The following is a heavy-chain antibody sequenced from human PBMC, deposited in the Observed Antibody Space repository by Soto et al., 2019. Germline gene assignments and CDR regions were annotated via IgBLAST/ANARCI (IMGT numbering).Heavy chain of an antibody. Sequence: QVQLVQSGAEVKKPGASVKVSCKASGYTFTSYGISWVRQAPGQGLERMGWISAYNGNKNYAQKLQGRVTMSPDTSTSPDYMELRSLRSDDTAVYYCARDKGDYIWGSYRRNYYYYMDVWGKGTTVTVS. CDR3: ARDKGDYIWGSYRRNYYYYMDV. CDR2: ISAYNGNK. CDR1: GYTFTSYG. D-gene: IGHD3-16*02. J-gene: IGHJ6*03. V-gene: IGHV1-18*01.